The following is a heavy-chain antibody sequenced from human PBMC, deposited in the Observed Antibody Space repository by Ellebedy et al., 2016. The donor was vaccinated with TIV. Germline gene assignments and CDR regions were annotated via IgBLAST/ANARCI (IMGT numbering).Heavy chain of an antibody. D-gene: IGHD3-9*01. J-gene: IGHJ4*02. CDR2: IYSSGST. CDR1: DGSVRSYY. CDR3: AIETGFRTFDY. V-gene: IGHV4-4*07. Sequence: MPSETLSLTCTVSDGSVRSYYWSWMRQPAGKGLEWLGRIYSSGSTNYNPSLKRRLTMSLDTSKNQFSLKMTSVTAADTAKYYCAIETGFRTFDYWGQGTLVTVSS.